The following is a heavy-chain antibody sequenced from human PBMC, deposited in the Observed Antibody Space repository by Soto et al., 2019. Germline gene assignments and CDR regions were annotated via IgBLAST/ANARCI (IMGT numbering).Heavy chain of an antibody. D-gene: IGHD6-13*01. CDR1: GFTFSNAW. CDR3: TTDDRYSSSWYYYGMDV. V-gene: IGHV3-15*01. Sequence: PGGSLRLSCAASGFTFSNAWMSWVRQAPGKGLEWVGRIKSKTDGGTTDYAAPVKGRFTISRDDSKNTLYLQMNSLKTEDTAVYYCTTDDRYSSSWYYYGMDVWGQGTTVTVSS. J-gene: IGHJ6*02. CDR2: IKSKTDGGTT.